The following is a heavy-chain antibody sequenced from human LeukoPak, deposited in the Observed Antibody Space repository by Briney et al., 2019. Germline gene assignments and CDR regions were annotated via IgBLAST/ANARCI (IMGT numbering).Heavy chain of an antibody. Sequence: PSETLSLTCTVSGGSITSSSYYWGWIRQPPGKGLEWIGYIYYSGSTNYNPSLKSRVTISVDTSKNQFSLKLSSVTAADTAVYYCARGFYGSGSYSPPYYYMDVWGKGTTVTISS. V-gene: IGHV4-61*05. D-gene: IGHD3-10*01. J-gene: IGHJ6*03. CDR3: ARGFYGSGSYSPPYYYMDV. CDR1: GGSITSSSYY. CDR2: IYYSGST.